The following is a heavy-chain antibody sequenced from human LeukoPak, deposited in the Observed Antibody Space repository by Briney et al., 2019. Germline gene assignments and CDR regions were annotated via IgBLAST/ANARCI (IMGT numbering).Heavy chain of an antibody. CDR2: INGAGDNT. CDR3: AKVSVCYGCYLDY. D-gene: IGHD3-16*01. Sequence: GGSLRLSCAASGYTFSSHGLTWVRQAPGKGLEWVSTINGAGDNTYYAETVKGRFTISRDNSKNTLYLQMHSLRAEDTAIYYCAKVSVCYGCYLDYWGQGTQVTVS. CDR1: GYTFSSHG. V-gene: IGHV3-23*01. J-gene: IGHJ4*02.